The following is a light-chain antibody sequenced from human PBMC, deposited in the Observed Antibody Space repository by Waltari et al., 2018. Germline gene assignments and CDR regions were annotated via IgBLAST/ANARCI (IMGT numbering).Light chain of an antibody. J-gene: IGLJ1*01. Sequence: QSALTQAASVSGSPGQSITISCTGTSSDVGGYKSVSWYQQHPGKAPKVLIYDVTNLPSGVSNRFSGSKSGNTASLTISGLQAEDEADYYCSAYTRSGTYVFGTGTKVTVL. V-gene: IGLV2-14*03. CDR3: SAYTRSGTYV. CDR2: DVT. CDR1: SSDVGGYKS.